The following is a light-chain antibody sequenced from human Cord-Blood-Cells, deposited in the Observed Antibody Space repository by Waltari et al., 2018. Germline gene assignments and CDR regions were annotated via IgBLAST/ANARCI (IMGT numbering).Light chain of an antibody. V-gene: IGLV2-14*01. CDR3: SSYTSSSTYG. CDR1: SSDDGGYNY. CDR2: DVS. Sequence: QSDLNQPASVSGSPGKSITISCTGTSSDDGGYNYVSWYQQHPGKAPKLMIYDVSNRPSWVSNLFSGSKSGNTASLTISGLHAEDEADYYCSSYTSSSTYGFGTGTKVTVL. J-gene: IGLJ1*01.